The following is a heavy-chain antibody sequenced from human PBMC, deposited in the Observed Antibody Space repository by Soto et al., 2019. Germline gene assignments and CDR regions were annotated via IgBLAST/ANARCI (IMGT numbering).Heavy chain of an antibody. V-gene: IGHV3-21*01. D-gene: IGHD1-26*01. CDR3: ARDNSGGLHEAFEI. CDR1: GFTFSIYT. CDR2: ITSSSTYI. Sequence: EVQLVESGGGLVKPGGSLRLSCAGSGFTFSIYTFHWVRQAPGKGLEWVSSITSSSTYIYYADSVKGRFTISRDNAKSSVSLQLISLRGEDTAVYYCARDNSGGLHEAFEIWGQGTMVSVS. J-gene: IGHJ3*02.